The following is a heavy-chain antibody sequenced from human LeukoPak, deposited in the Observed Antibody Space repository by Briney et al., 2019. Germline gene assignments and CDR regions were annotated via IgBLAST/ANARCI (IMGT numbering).Heavy chain of an antibody. CDR3: ARDLRLGSVGYYYDSSGGY. D-gene: IGHD3-22*01. Sequence: AGGSLRLSCAASGFTFSSYEMNWVRQAPGKGLEWVSYISSSGSTIYYADSVKGRFTISRDNAKNSLYLQMNSLRAEDTAVYYCARDLRLGSVGYYYDSSGGYWGQGTLVTVSS. J-gene: IGHJ4*02. CDR2: ISSSGSTI. V-gene: IGHV3-48*03. CDR1: GFTFSSYE.